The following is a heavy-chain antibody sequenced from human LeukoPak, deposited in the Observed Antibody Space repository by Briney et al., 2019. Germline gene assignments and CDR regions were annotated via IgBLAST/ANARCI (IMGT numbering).Heavy chain of an antibody. Sequence: SVKVSCKASGGTFRNYAISWVRQAPGQGLEWMGGIIPLFGRAEYAQRFQGRVTITADGSTSTAYLELSILRSEDTAVYYCASPKEDSDYYFDYWGQGTLVTVSS. J-gene: IGHJ4*02. D-gene: IGHD4-11*01. CDR2: IIPLFGRA. CDR1: GGTFRNYA. CDR3: ASPKEDSDYYFDY. V-gene: IGHV1-69*01.